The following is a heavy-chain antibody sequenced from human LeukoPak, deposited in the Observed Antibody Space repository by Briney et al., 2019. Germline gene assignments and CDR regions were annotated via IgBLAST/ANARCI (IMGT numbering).Heavy chain of an antibody. CDR1: GFTFSSYG. CDR2: IWYDGSNK. V-gene: IGHV3-33*06. D-gene: IGHD3-10*01. J-gene: IGHJ6*02. Sequence: PGGSLRLSCAASGFTFSSYGMHWVRQAPGKGLEWVAVIWYDGSNKYYADSVKGRFTISRDNSKNTLYLQMNSLRAEDTAVYYCAKSTMVRGVSLSHYYYGMDVWGQGTTVTVSS. CDR3: AKSTMVRGVSLSHYYYGMDV.